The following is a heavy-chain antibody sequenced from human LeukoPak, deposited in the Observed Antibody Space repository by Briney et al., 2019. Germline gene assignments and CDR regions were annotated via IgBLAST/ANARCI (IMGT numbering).Heavy chain of an antibody. CDR1: GFTFSSYG. CDR2: ISYDGSNK. V-gene: IGHV3-30*18. J-gene: IGHJ4*02. D-gene: IGHD6-13*01. CDR3: AKEDIAAAGYFDY. Sequence: GGSLRLSCAASGFTFSSYGMHWVRQAPGKGLEWVAVISYDGSNKYYADSVKGRFTISRDNSKNTLYLQMNSLRAEDTAVYYCAKEDIAAAGYFDYWGQGTLVTVSS.